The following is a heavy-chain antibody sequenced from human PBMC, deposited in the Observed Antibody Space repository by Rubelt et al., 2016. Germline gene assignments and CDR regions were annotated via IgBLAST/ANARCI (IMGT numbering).Heavy chain of an antibody. CDR1: GEFVSSYY. CDR2: ISYTGST. Sequence: QVQLQESGPGLVKPSGTLSLTCTVSGEFVSSYYWTWIRRPPQKGLEWIGYISYTGSTEYNPSLKSRATISIDTSRNQFSLTLSSVTTADTAGYHWATMGRGKVDYWGPGTLVTVSS. J-gene: IGHJ4*02. V-gene: IGHV4-59*02. D-gene: IGHD3-10*01. CDR3: ATMGRGKVDY.